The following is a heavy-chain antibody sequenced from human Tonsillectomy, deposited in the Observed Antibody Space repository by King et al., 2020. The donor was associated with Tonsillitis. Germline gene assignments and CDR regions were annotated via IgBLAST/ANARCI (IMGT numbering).Heavy chain of an antibody. V-gene: IGHV3-33*08. J-gene: IGHJ4*02. CDR2: LWYDGSNR. D-gene: IGHD5-18*01. Sequence: VQLVESGGGVVQPGRSLRLSCEASGFTFSTYGMHWVRQAPGKGLEWVAVLWYDGSNRYYGDSVKGRFTISRDNSKNTLYLQMNSLRAEATAVYYCARGSGTAMAVGFDYWGQGTLVTVSS. CDR3: ARGSGTAMAVGFDY. CDR1: GFTFSTYG.